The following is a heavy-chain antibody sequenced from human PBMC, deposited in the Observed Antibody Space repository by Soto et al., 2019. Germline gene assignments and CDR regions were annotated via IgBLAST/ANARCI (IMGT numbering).Heavy chain of an antibody. CDR2: IRGSGGST. V-gene: IGHV3-23*01. CDR3: APNRGFGGTYEYFQH. D-gene: IGHD3-10*01. CDR1: GFTFSSYA. Sequence: GGSLRLSCAASGFTFSSYAMSWVRQAPGKGLEWVSAIRGSGGSTYYADSVKGRFTISRDNSKNTLYLQMNSLRAEDTAVYYCAPNRGFGGTYEYFQHWGQGTLVTVSS. J-gene: IGHJ1*01.